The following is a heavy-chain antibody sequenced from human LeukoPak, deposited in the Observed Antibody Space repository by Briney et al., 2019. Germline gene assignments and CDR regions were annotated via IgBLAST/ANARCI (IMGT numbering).Heavy chain of an antibody. J-gene: IGHJ4*02. D-gene: IGHD5-18*01. CDR3: ARVDPVMAYYFDL. V-gene: IGHV3-53*04. Sequence: GGSLRLSCAASGFTVSTNCMTWVRQAPGKGLEWVSTIYSGGTTYSADSVMGRFTISRHNSRNTLYLQMNSLRAEDTAVYYCARVDPVMAYYFDLWGQGTLVTVSS. CDR1: GFTVSTNC. CDR2: IYSGGTT.